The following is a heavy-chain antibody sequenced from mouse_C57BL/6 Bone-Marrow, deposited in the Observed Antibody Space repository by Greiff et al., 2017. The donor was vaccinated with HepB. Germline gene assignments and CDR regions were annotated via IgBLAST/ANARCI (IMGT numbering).Heavy chain of an antibody. CDR1: GYTFTDYY. CDR2: IYPGSGNT. V-gene: IGHV1-76*01. Sequence: QVQLQQSGAELVRPGASVKLSCKASGYTFTDYYINWVKQRPGQGLEWIARIYPGSGNTYYNEKFKGKATLTAEKSSSTAYMQRSSLTSEDSAVYVCASGYFYYFDYWGQGTTLTVSS. D-gene: IGHD2-3*01. J-gene: IGHJ2*01. CDR3: ASGYFYYFDY.